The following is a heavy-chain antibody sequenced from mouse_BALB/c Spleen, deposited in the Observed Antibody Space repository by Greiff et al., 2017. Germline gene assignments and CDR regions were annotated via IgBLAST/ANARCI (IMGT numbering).Heavy chain of an antibody. V-gene: IGHV5-17*02. CDR1: GFTFSSFG. D-gene: IGHD2-4*01. Sequence: EVQRVESGGGLVQPGGSRKLSCAASGFTFSSFGMHWVRQAPEKGLEWVAYISSGSSTIYYADTVKGRFTISRDNPKNTLFLQMTSLRSEDTAMYYCARWGMITAGFDYWGQGTTLTVSS. J-gene: IGHJ2*01. CDR3: ARWGMITAGFDY. CDR2: ISSGSSTI.